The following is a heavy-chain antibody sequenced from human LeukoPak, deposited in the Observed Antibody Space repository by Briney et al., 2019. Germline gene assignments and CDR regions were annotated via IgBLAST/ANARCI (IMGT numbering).Heavy chain of an antibody. J-gene: IGHJ4*02. Sequence: SETLSLTCTVSGGPISPNYWGWIRQPPGKGLEWIGYIHYSGKSSHNPSLKSRVTISVDTSKNQFSLELSSVTAADTAVYYCARDRGWLQFPVWGQGALVTVSS. V-gene: IGHV4-59*01. CDR3: ARDRGWLQFPV. D-gene: IGHD5-24*01. CDR2: IHYSGKS. CDR1: GGPISPNY.